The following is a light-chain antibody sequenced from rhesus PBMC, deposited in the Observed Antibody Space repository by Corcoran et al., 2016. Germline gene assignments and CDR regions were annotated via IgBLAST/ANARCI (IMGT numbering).Light chain of an antibody. CDR2: RAS. V-gene: IGKV1-69*01. CDR1: QGISNW. Sequence: DIQMTQSPSSLSASVGDRVTITCRASQGISNWLAWYQQKPGKAPKLLIYRASNLETGVPSRFSGSGSGTDFPLPISGLQPEYIATYFCQQHDNSPPTFGQGTKVEIK. J-gene: IGKJ1*01. CDR3: QQHDNSPPT.